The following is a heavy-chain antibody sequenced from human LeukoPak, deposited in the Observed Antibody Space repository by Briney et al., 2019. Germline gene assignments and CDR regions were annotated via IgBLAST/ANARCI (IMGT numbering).Heavy chain of an antibody. CDR3: ARTAKVGYSYGYSCWFDP. CDR1: GYTFTGYY. V-gene: IGHV1-2*02. J-gene: IGHJ5*02. D-gene: IGHD5-18*01. CDR2: INPNSGGT. Sequence: ASVKVSCKASGYTFTGYYMHWVRQAPGQGLEWMGWINPNSGGTNYAQKFQGRVTMTRDTSISTAYMELSRLRSDDTAVYYCARTAKVGYSYGYSCWFDPWGQGTLVTVSS.